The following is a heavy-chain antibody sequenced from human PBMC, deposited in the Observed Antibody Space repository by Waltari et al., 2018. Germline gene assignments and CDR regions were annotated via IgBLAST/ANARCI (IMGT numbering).Heavy chain of an antibody. Sequence: QVQLQESGPGLVKPSPTLSLTCTVSGGSIRSGGYYWSWIRPHPGKGLEWIGYIYYSGSTYYNPSLKSRVTISVDTSKNQFSLKLSSVTAADTAVYYCARVPGGERWWGMDVWGQGTTVTVSS. V-gene: IGHV4-31*03. D-gene: IGHD2-15*01. CDR3: ARVPGGERWWGMDV. CDR1: GGSIRSGGYY. CDR2: IYYSGST. J-gene: IGHJ6*02.